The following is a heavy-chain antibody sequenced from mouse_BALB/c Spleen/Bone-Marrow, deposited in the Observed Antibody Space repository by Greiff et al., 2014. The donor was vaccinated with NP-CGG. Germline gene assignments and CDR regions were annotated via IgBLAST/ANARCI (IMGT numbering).Heavy chain of an antibody. CDR3: ARDAMDY. CDR2: ISTYYGDA. J-gene: IGHJ4*01. Sequence: QVQLQQPGAELVRPGVSVKISCKGSGYTFTDYAMHWVKQSHAKSLEWIGVISTYYGDASYNQXFKXXATMTVDKSSSTAYMELARLTSEDSAIYYCARDAMDYWGQGTSVTVSS. CDR1: GYTFTDYA. V-gene: IGHV1S137*01.